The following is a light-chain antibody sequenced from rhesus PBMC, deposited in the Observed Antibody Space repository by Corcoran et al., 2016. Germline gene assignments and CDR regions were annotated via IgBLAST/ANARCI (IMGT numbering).Light chain of an antibody. CDR3: LQYNSDPYT. CDR1: QGISTY. V-gene: IGKV1-43*02. J-gene: IGKJ2*01. CDR2: AAS. Sequence: DIQMTQSPSSLSASVGDRVTITCRASQGISTYLNWYQQKPGKAPKRLIYAASSLESGVPSRVSGSGSWTDFTLTISSLQPEDFATYYCLQYNSDPYTFGQGTKVEIK.